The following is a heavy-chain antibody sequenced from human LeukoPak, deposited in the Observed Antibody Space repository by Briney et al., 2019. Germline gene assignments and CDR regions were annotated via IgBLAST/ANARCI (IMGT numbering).Heavy chain of an antibody. CDR2: IYGSGYT. Sequence: SETLSLTCTVSGGSISGWYWSWIRQPPGKGLEWIGYIYGSGYTNYNPSLKSRVTMSIDTSKNHFSLKLTSVTAADTATYYCARETSLAGFASGLGFWGQGILVTVSS. J-gene: IGHJ4*02. CDR1: GGSISGWY. D-gene: IGHD6-19*01. V-gene: IGHV4-59*01. CDR3: ARETSLAGFASGLGF.